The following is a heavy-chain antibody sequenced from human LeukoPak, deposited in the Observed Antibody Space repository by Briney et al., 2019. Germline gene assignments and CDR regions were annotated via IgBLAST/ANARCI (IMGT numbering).Heavy chain of an antibody. CDR1: GGSISSGGYY. Sequence: SETLSLTCTVSGGSISSGGYYWSWIRQPAGKGLEWIGRIYPSGSTNYNPSLKSRVTISLDTSKNQFSVKLSSVTAADTAVYHCARLIGSSAWFMGFDPWGQGTLVTVSS. V-gene: IGHV4-61*02. CDR2: IYPSGST. J-gene: IGHJ5*02. D-gene: IGHD6-13*01. CDR3: ARLIGSSAWFMGFDP.